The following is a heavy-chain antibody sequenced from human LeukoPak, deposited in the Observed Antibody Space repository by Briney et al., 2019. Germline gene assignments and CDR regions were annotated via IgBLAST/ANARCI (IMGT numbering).Heavy chain of an antibody. CDR3: ARRRRIYSGSYADAFDI. CDR1: GGSFSGYY. Sequence: SETLSLTCAVYGGSFSGYYWSWIRQPPGKGLEWIGEINHSGSTNYNPSLKSRVTISVDTSKNQFSLKLSSVTAADTAVYYCARRRRIYSGSYADAFDIWGQGTMVTVSS. J-gene: IGHJ3*02. CDR2: INHSGST. V-gene: IGHV4-34*01. D-gene: IGHD1-26*01.